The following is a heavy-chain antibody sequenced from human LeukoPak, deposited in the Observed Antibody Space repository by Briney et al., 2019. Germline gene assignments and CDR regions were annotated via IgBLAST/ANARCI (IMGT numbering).Heavy chain of an antibody. J-gene: IGHJ4*02. CDR2: ISSSSSTI. CDR3: ARVGLGYSGYDYGY. CDR1: GFTFSSYS. D-gene: IGHD5-12*01. Sequence: GGSLRLSCAASGFTFSSYSMNWVRQAPGKGLEWVSYISSSSSTIYYADSVKGRFTISRDNAKNSLYLQMNSLRAEDTAVYYCARVGLGYSGYDYGYWGQGTLVTVSS. V-gene: IGHV3-48*01.